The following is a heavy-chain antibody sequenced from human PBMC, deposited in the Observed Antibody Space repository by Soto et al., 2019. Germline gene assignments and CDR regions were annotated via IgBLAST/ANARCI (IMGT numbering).Heavy chain of an antibody. CDR2: ISGNSGKT. Sequence: EVQLLESGGGFVQPGGSLRLSCTASGVGLSTYAISWVRQAPGKGLEWVSVISGNSGKTDYADSVKGRFSISRDKSENTVYLQMNRLRAEDTAVYYCARPRCGGDCYSPFDYWGQGTLVTVSS. CDR3: ARPRCGGDCYSPFDY. CDR1: GVGLSTYA. D-gene: IGHD2-21*02. J-gene: IGHJ4*02. V-gene: IGHV3-23*01.